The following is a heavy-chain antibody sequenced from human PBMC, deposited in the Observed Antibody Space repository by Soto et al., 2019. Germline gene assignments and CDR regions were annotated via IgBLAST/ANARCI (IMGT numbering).Heavy chain of an antibody. CDR1: GGAISSYA. D-gene: IGHD3-22*01. Sequence: SVKVSCKASGGAISSYAISWVRQAPGQGLEWMGGIIPIFGTANYAQKFQGRVTITADESTSTAHMELSSLRSEDTAVYYCARGHYYDSSGYYGVDYWGQGTLVT. CDR3: ARGHYYDSSGYYGVDY. J-gene: IGHJ4*02. CDR2: IIPIFGTA. V-gene: IGHV1-69*13.